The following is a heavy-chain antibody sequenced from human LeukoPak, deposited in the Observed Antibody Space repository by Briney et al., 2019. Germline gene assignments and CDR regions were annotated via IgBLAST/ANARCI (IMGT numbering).Heavy chain of an antibody. CDR3: ARVAGNCGGDCYRLVY. CDR2: MNPNSGIT. D-gene: IGHD2-21*01. CDR1: GYTFTTYD. V-gene: IGHV1-8*01. J-gene: IGHJ4*02. Sequence: ASVKVSCKASGYTFTTYDINWVRQATAQGLEWMAWMNPNSGITGYAQKFQGRVTMTRNTSISTAYMELSSLRSEDTAVYYCARVAGNCGGDCYRLVYWGQGTLVTVAS.